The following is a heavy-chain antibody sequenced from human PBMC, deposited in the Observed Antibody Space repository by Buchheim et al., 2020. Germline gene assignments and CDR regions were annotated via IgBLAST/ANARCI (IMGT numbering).Heavy chain of an antibody. CDR2: INPNSGGT. CDR3: ARGCSSTSCYHLNWFDP. Sequence: QVQLVQSGAEVKKPGASVKVSCKASGYTFTGYYMHWVRQAPGQGLEWMGRINPNSGGTNYAQKFQGRVTMTRDTSIRTACMELGRLRSDDTAVYYWARGCSSTSCYHLNWFDPWGQGTL. CDR1: GYTFTGYY. J-gene: IGHJ5*02. D-gene: IGHD2-2*01. V-gene: IGHV1-2*06.